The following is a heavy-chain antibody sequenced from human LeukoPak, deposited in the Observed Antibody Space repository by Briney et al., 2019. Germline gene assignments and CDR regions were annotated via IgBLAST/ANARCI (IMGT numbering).Heavy chain of an antibody. CDR3: AKRIDRFALDY. CDR2: VSSDARQK. J-gene: IGHJ4*02. CDR1: GFTFSCCG. D-gene: IGHD3-9*01. V-gene: IGHV3-30*18. Sequence: GGSLRLSCAASGFTFSCCGMHWVRQAPGKGLEWMASVSSDARQKDYADSVKGRFTISRDNSKNTLYLQMDSLRTEDTAVYYCAKRIDRFALDYRGQGTLLIVSS.